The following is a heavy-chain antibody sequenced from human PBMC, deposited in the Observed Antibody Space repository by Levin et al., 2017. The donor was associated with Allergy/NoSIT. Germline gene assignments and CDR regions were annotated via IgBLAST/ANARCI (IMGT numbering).Heavy chain of an antibody. CDR2: INPNSGGT. CDR3: ARVPDYGDLTDDY. CDR1: GYTFTGYY. J-gene: IGHJ4*02. Sequence: GESLKISCKASGYTFTGYYMHWVRQAPGQGLEWMGWINPNSGGTNYAQKFQGRVTMTRDTSISTAYMELSKLSSDDTAVYYCARVPDYGDLTDDYWGQGTLVTVSS. D-gene: IGHD4-17*01. V-gene: IGHV1-2*02.